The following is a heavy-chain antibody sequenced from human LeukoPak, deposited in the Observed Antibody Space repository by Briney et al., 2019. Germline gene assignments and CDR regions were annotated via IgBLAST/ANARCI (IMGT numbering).Heavy chain of an antibody. J-gene: IGHJ4*02. Sequence: ASVKVSCKASGYTFTGYYMHWVRQAPGQGLEGMGWINPNSDGTNSAQKFQGRVTMTRDTSISTVYMELSSLRPDDTAVYYCARKRIAAPIDYWGQGTLVTVSS. CDR2: INPNSDGT. D-gene: IGHD6-25*01. CDR3: ARKRIAAPIDY. CDR1: GYTFTGYY. V-gene: IGHV1-2*02.